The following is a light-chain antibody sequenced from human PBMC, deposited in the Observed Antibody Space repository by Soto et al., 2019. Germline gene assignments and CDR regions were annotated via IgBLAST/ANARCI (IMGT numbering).Light chain of an antibody. Sequence: ETVLTQSPGTLSLSPGDRATLSCRASQSVTTNCLAWYQQKPGQAPRLLIYGASSRATGIPDRFSGSGSGTDFTLTISRLEPEDFAVYYCQQYGSPPQTFGQGTRLEIK. CDR1: QSVTTNC. J-gene: IGKJ5*01. V-gene: IGKV3-20*01. CDR3: QQYGSPPQT. CDR2: GAS.